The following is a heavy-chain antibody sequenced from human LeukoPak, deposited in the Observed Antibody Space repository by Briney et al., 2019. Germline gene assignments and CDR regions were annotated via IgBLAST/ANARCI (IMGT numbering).Heavy chain of an antibody. D-gene: IGHD3-10*01. J-gene: IGHJ3*01. CDR1: GFTFSSYG. CDR2: IQYDGSNE. V-gene: IGHV3-30*02. CDR3: ARGYGIN. Sequence: PGGSLRLSCAASGFTFSSYGMHWVRQAPGKGLEWVAYIQYDGSNEQYADSVKGRFSISRDSSKNILYLQMNSLRAEDTAVYYCARGYGINWGQGTMVTVSS.